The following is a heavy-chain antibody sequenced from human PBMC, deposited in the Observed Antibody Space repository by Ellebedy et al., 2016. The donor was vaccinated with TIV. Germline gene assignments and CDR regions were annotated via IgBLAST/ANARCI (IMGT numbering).Heavy chain of an antibody. D-gene: IGHD1-26*01. J-gene: IGHJ4*02. Sequence: GESLKISCAASGFNDYYMGWIRQSPGKGLEWVSSISISGGSVAYADSLRGRFTISRDDANNSLFLEMHSLRAEDSAVYYCARDGSYAVYWGQGTLVTVSS. CDR2: ISISGGSV. V-gene: IGHV3-11*04. CDR1: GFNDYY. CDR3: ARDGSYAVY.